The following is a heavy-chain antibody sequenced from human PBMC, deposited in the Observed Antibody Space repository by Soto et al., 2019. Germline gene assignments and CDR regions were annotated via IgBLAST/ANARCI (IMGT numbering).Heavy chain of an antibody. CDR3: ATTSSPSIAVAGAGYFYGMDV. D-gene: IGHD6-19*01. CDR1: GGTFSTYA. Sequence: QVQLVQSGAEVKKPGSSVKVSCKASGGTFSTYAISWLRQAPGQGLEWMGGIIPLFGAVHYAQKFQGRVTLTVDKSTSTAYVELSSLRSEDTAVYYCATTSSPSIAVAGAGYFYGMDVWGQGTTVTVSS. V-gene: IGHV1-69*06. J-gene: IGHJ6*02. CDR2: IIPLFGAV.